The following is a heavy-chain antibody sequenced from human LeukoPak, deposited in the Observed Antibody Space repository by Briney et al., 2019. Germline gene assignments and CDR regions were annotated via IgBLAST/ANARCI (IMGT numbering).Heavy chain of an antibody. CDR1: GFTFSSYE. CDR2: ISSSGVTI. CDR3: ARESRIAAVDY. J-gene: IGHJ4*02. V-gene: IGHV3-48*03. Sequence: GGSLRLSCAPSGFTFSSYEMNWVRQAPGKGLEWVSYISSSGVTIYYAHSVKGRFTVYRNNAKNSLFLQMNSLRAEDTAVYYCARESRIAAVDYWGQGTLVTVSS. D-gene: IGHD6-13*01.